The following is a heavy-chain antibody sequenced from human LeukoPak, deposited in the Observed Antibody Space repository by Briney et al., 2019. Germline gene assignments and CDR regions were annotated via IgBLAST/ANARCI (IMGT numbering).Heavy chain of an antibody. D-gene: IGHD6-19*01. CDR3: AAQWLVSG. CDR2: ISGSGGTT. J-gene: IGHJ4*02. V-gene: IGHV3-23*01. CDR1: GFTFNIYA. Sequence: RSGGSLRLSCAASGFTFNIYAMNWVRQAPGKGLEWVSGISGSGGTTYYADSVKGRFTISRDNSKNTLYLQMNSLTADDTAVYYCAAQWLVSGGGQGTLVTVSP.